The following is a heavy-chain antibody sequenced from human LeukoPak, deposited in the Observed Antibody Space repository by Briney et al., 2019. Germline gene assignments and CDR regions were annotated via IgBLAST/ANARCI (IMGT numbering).Heavy chain of an antibody. V-gene: IGHV1-2*02. CDR3: ARDPDSGGYCSSTSCGGSAYTFDY. D-gene: IGHD2-2*01. CDR1: GYTFTGYY. Sequence: ASVKVSCKASGYTFTGYYMHWVRQAPGQGLEWMGWINPNSGGTNYAQKFQGRVTMTRGTSISTAYMELSRLRSDDTAVYYCARDPDSGGYCSSTSCGGSAYTFDYWGQGTLVTVSS. J-gene: IGHJ4*02. CDR2: INPNSGGT.